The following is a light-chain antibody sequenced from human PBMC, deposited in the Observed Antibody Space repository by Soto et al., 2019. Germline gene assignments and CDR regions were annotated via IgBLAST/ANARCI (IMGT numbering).Light chain of an antibody. CDR1: SSNIGNKY. Sequence: QSARTQPPAVSAALGERVTISCSGGSSNIGNKYVSWYQQLPGSAPKLLIYESNKRPSGIPDRFSGSKSGTSATLDITGLQTWDGADYYCGTWDSSLNGGVFGGGT. V-gene: IGLV1-51*02. CDR2: ESN. J-gene: IGLJ2*01. CDR3: GTWDSSLNGGV.